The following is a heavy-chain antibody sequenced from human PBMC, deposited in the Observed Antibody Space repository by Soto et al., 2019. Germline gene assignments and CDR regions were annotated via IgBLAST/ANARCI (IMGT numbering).Heavy chain of an antibody. CDR1: GFTFSNFA. Sequence: QVQLVQSGAEEKKPGASVKVSCKASGFTFSNFAVHWVRQAPGQRLEWMGWIHAGTGNTKYSQRFQGRVTITRDTSANTAYMDLSSLRSDATAVYYCASAGGWELVAWAPWRQGTLVTVSS. CDR3: ASAGGWELVAWAP. V-gene: IGHV1-3*05. J-gene: IGHJ5*02. D-gene: IGHD1-26*01. CDR2: IHAGTGNT.